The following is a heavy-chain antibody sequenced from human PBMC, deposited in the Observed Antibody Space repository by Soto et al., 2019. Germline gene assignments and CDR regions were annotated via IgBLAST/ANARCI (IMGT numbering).Heavy chain of an antibody. CDR1: GGSISSSSYY. V-gene: IGHV4-39*01. CDR2: IYYSGST. J-gene: IGHJ2*01. Sequence: SETLSLTCTVSGGSISSSSYYWGWIRQPPGKGLEWIGSIYYSGSTYYNPSLKSRVTISVDTSKNQFSLKLSSVTAADTAVYYCARGVGATNWYFDLWGRGTLVTVSS. D-gene: IGHD1-26*01. CDR3: ARGVGATNWYFDL.